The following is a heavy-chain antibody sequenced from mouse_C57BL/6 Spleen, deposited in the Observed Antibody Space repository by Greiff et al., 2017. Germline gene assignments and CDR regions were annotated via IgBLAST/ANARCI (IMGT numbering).Heavy chain of an antibody. V-gene: IGHV1-55*01. CDR3: ARDDYDGRYFDY. Sequence: QVQLQQPGAELVKPGASVKMSCKASGYTFTSYWITWVKQRPGQGLEWIGDIYPGSGSTNYNEKFKSKATLTVDTSSRTAYMQRSSLTSEDSAVYYSARDDYDGRYFDYWGQGTTLTVSS. D-gene: IGHD2-4*01. J-gene: IGHJ2*01. CDR2: IYPGSGST. CDR1: GYTFTSYW.